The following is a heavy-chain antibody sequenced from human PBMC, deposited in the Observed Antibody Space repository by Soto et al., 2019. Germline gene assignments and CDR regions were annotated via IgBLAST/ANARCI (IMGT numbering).Heavy chain of an antibody. CDR2: IYHSGGT. V-gene: IGHV4-31*03. J-gene: IGHJ4*02. CDR1: AGSISSGGYY. CDR3: ARDRGGYGVFDY. Sequence: QVQLQESGPGLVKPSQTLSLTCSVSAGSISSGGYYWNWIRQPPGKGLEWLGYIYHSGGTYSSPSLRSRVTISVDTSKNQFSLKLTSVTAADTAVYYCARDRGGYGVFDYWGQGTLVTVSS. D-gene: IGHD5-12*01.